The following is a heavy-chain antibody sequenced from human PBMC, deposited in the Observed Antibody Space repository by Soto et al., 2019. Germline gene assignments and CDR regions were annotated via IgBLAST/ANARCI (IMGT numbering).Heavy chain of an antibody. V-gene: IGHV4-30-4*01. Sequence: QVQLQESGPGLVKPSQTLSLTCTVSGGSISSGDYYWSWIRQPPGKGLEWIGYIYYSGSTYYNPSLKSRVTKSSDTXKNQFSLKLSSVTAADTAVYYCARGGSGGEYYFDYWGQGTLVTVSS. J-gene: IGHJ4*02. CDR2: IYYSGST. CDR1: GGSISSGDYY. CDR3: ARGGSGGEYYFDY. D-gene: IGHD1-26*01.